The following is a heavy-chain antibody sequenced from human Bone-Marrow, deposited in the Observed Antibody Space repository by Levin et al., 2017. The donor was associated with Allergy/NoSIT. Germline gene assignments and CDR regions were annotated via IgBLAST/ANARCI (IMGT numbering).Heavy chain of an antibody. V-gene: IGHV3-11*01. CDR1: GFRFSDYY. J-gene: IGHJ4*02. Sequence: GGSLRLSCEASGFRFSDYYMNWIRQAPGKGLEWVAYIHAASASMYYADSVRGRFTISRDNAKNSMYLQMDSLRAEDTAVYYCARDGHFDHWGQGTLVTVSS. CDR3: ARDGHFDH. CDR2: IHAASASM.